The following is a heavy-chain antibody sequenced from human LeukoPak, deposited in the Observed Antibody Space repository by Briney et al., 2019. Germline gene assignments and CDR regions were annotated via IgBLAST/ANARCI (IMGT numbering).Heavy chain of an antibody. V-gene: IGHV4-59*01. D-gene: IGHD3-10*01. Sequence: SETLSLTCTVSGGSISSYYWSWIRQPPGKGLEWIGYIYYSGSTNYNPSLKSRVTISVDTSKNQFSLKLSSVTAADTAVYYCARGPGYYGSGSYQTFDYWGQGTLVTVSS. J-gene: IGHJ4*02. CDR1: GGSISSYY. CDR2: IYYSGST. CDR3: ARGPGYYGSGSYQTFDY.